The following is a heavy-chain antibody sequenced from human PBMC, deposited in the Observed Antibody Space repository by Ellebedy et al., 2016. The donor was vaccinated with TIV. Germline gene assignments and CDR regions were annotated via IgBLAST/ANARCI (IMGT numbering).Heavy chain of an antibody. J-gene: IGHJ5*02. V-gene: IGHV4-34*01. D-gene: IGHD2-15*01. CDR3: ARVAGLFDFVVAEVPTRWFDP. CDR2: INHSGST. CDR1: GGSFSGYY. Sequence: SETLSLTCAVYGGSFSGYYWSWVRQPPGKGLEWIGEINHSGSTNYNPSLKSRVTISVEPSKNQFSLRLNSVTAADTGVYYCARVAGLFDFVVAEVPTRWFDPWGQGTLVTVSS.